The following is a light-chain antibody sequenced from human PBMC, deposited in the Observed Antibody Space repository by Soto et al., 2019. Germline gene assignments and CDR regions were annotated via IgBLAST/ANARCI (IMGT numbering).Light chain of an antibody. Sequence: QSALSQPASVSGSPGQSITISCTGTSSDVGAYNYVSWYQQYPGKAPKLMIYDVSNRPSGVSNRFSGSKSGNTASLTISGLQAEDEADYYCGAYASDSTLFGGGTKVTVL. CDR2: DVS. V-gene: IGLV2-14*01. J-gene: IGLJ2*01. CDR1: SSDVGAYNY. CDR3: GAYASDSTL.